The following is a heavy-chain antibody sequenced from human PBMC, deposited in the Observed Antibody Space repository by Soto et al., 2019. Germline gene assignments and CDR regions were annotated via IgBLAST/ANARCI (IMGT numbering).Heavy chain of an antibody. Sequence: GGSLRLSCAASGFTFSSYSMNWVRQAPGKGLEWVSYISSSSSTIYYADSVKGRFTISRDNAKNSLYLQMNSLRAEDTAVYYCAREQTIFGVVIQNNFDYWGQGTLVTVSS. J-gene: IGHJ4*02. V-gene: IGHV3-48*01. CDR1: GFTFSSYS. CDR2: ISSSSSTI. D-gene: IGHD3-3*01. CDR3: AREQTIFGVVIQNNFDY.